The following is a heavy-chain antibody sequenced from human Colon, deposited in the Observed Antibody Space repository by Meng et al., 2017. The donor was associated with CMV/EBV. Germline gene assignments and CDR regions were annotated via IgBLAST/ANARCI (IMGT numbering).Heavy chain of an antibody. CDR3: AKSRAVGATTPCEY. J-gene: IGHJ4*02. D-gene: IGHD1-26*01. CDR2: ISGSGGST. V-gene: IGHV3-23*01. Sequence: GESLKISCVASGFTFSSYTMNWVRQAPGKGLEWVSAISGSGGSTYYADSVKGRFTISRDNYKNTLYLQMNSLRAEDTAAYYCAKSRAVGATTPCEYWGQGTLVTVSS. CDR1: GFTFSSYT.